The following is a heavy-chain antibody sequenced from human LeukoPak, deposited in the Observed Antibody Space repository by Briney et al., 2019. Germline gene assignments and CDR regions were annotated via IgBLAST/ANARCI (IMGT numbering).Heavy chain of an antibody. CDR2: MNPNSGNT. J-gene: IGHJ5*02. CDR3: ARGYRTSVNSFWFDP. Sequence: ALVKVSCKASGYTFTSSDVNWVRQATGQGLEWMGWMNPNSGNTGYAQKFQGRVTMTRNTSISTAYMELSSLRSEDTAVYYCARGYRTSVNSFWFDPWGQGTLVTVSS. CDR1: GYTFTSSD. D-gene: IGHD1-1*01. V-gene: IGHV1-8*01.